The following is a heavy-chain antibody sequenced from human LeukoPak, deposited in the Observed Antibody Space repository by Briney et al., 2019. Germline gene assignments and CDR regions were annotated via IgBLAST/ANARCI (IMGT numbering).Heavy chain of an antibody. CDR1: GGSISSSSYY. CDR2: IYYSGST. V-gene: IGHV4-39*07. D-gene: IGHD6-19*01. Sequence: SETLSLTCTVSGGSISSSSYYWGWIRQPPGKGLEWIGSIYYSGSTYYNPSLKSRVTISVDTSKNQFSLKLSSVTAADTAVYYCARVAGSGWLYYFDYWGQGTLVTVSS. CDR3: ARVAGSGWLYYFDY. J-gene: IGHJ4*02.